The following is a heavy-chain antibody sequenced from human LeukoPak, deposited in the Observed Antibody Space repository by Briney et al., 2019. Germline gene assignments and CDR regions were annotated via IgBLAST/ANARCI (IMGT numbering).Heavy chain of an antibody. CDR2: IKPNSGGT. D-gene: IGHD1-26*01. CDR3: ARSGWELLRTSFDY. CDR1: GYTFTGHY. V-gene: IGHV1-2*02. J-gene: IGHJ4*02. Sequence: GASVKVSCKASGYTFTGHYMHWVRQAPGQGLEWMGWIKPNSGGTSHAQKFQGRVTMTRDTSISTAYMELRRLTSDDTAVYYCARSGWELLRTSFDYWGQGTLVTVSS.